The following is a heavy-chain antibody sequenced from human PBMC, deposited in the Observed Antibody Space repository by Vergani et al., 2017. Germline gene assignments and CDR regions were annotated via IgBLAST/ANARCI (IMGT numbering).Heavy chain of an antibody. CDR3: AKLNYGDYLETG. D-gene: IGHD4-17*01. J-gene: IGHJ4*02. CDR2: ISGSGGST. CDR1: GFTFSSYA. Sequence: EVQLLESGGSLVQPGGSLSLSCAASGFTFSSYAMSWVRQAPGKGLEWVSVISGSGGSTYYADSVKGRFTISRDNSKNTLYLQMNSLRAEDTAVYYCAKLNYGDYLETGWGQGTLVTVSS. V-gene: IGHV3-23*01.